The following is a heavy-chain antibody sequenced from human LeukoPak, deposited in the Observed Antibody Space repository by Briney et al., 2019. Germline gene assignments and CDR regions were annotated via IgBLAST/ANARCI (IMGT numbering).Heavy chain of an antibody. J-gene: IGHJ6*03. CDR1: GFTFSSYG. Sequence: GGSLGLSCAASGFTFSSYGMHWVRQAPGKGLEWVAFIRYDGNNKYYADSVKGRFTVSRDNSKNTLYLQMNSLRAEDTAVYYCARRYFDPYYYYYMDVWGKGTTVTISS. D-gene: IGHD3-9*01. CDR2: IRYDGNNK. V-gene: IGHV3-30*02. CDR3: ARRYFDPYYYYYMDV.